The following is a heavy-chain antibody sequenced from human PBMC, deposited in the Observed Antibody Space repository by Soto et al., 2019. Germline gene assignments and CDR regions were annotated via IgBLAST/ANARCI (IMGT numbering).Heavy chain of an antibody. CDR1: GGSFSGYY. D-gene: IGHD6-6*01. Sequence: PSETLSLTCAVYGGSFSGYYWSWIRQPPGKGLEWIGEINHSGSTNYNPSLKSRVTISVDTSKNQFSLKLSSVTAADTAVYYCARGPNRLRIAARPNDYFDYWGQGTLVTV. CDR3: ARGPNRLRIAARPNDYFDY. V-gene: IGHV4-34*01. CDR2: INHSGST. J-gene: IGHJ4*02.